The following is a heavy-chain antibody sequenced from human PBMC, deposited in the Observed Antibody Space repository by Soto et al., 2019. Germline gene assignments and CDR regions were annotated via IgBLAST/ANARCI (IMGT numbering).Heavy chain of an antibody. J-gene: IGHJ4*02. D-gene: IGHD6-19*01. V-gene: IGHV6-1*01. CDR2: TYYRSKWYN. CDR3: ARDAPHRGGWAYYFDY. Sequence: PSQTLSLTCAISGDSVSSNSAAWNWIRQSPSRGLEWLGRTYYRSKWYNDYAVSVKSRITINPDTSKNQFSLQLNSVTPEDTAVYYCARDAPHRGGWAYYFDYWGQGTLVTVSS. CDR1: GDSVSSNSAA.